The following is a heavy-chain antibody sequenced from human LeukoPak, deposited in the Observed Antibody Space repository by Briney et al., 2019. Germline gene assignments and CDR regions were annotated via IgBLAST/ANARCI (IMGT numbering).Heavy chain of an antibody. V-gene: IGHV3-11*05. CDR2: IGGSSSGYT. J-gene: IGHJ4*02. CDR3: ARDRGAVAATWFDY. Sequence: PGGSLRLSCVVSGFIASSNYMSWIRQAPGKGLEWVSCIGGSSSGYTNYADSVKGRFTISRDNAKNSLYLQMDGLRVEDTAVYYCARDRGAVAATWFDYWGQGTLVTVSS. D-gene: IGHD6-19*01. CDR1: GFIASSNY.